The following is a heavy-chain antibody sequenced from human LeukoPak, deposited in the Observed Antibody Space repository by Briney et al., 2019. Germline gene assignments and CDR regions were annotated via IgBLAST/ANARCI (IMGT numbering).Heavy chain of an antibody. J-gene: IGHJ5*02. V-gene: IGHV4-59*01. CDR1: GGSISSYY. D-gene: IGHD2-15*01. CDR2: IYYSGST. CDR3: ARDRISSWFDP. Sequence: SETLSLTCTVSGGSISSYYWSWIRQPPGKGLEWIGYIYYSGSTNYNPSLKSRVTISVDTSKNQFSLKLSSVTAADTAVYYGARDRISSWFDPWGQGTLVTVSS.